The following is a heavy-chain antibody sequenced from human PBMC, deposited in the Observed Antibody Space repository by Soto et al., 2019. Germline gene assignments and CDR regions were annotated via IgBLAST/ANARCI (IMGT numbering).Heavy chain of an antibody. Sequence: NPSETRSLACSLYVSSLVDNYCKWLRQPPVKWLEWIGEINHSGNTNYNPSLRSRVTISIDTSNNQLSLNLRSVSAADTAGYYCERGRGEFDAWGQGTPVTVSS. J-gene: IGHJ5*02. V-gene: IGHV4-34*01. CDR3: ERGRGEFDA. CDR1: VSSLVDNY. CDR2: INHSGNT. D-gene: IGHD2-21*01.